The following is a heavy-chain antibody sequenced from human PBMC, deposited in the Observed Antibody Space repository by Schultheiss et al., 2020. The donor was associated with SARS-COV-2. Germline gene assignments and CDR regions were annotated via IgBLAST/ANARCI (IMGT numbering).Heavy chain of an antibody. CDR3: AKMGIEGSSSTEYYYYMDV. CDR1: GFTFDDYA. Sequence: GGSLRLSCAASGFTFDDYAMHWVRQAPGKGLEWVSGISWNSGSIGYADSVKGRFTISRDNAKNSLYLQMNSLRAEDTALYYCAKMGIEGSSSTEYYYYMDVWGKGTTVTVSS. J-gene: IGHJ6*03. V-gene: IGHV3-9*01. CDR2: ISWNSGSI. D-gene: IGHD6-6*01.